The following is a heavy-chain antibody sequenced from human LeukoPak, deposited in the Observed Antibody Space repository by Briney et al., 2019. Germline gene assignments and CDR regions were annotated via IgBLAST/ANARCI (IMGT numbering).Heavy chain of an antibody. J-gene: IGHJ5*02. CDR3: ARGITMVRVTDWFDP. Sequence: PSETLSLTCAVYGGSFSGYYWSWIRQPPGKGLEWIGEINHSGSTNYNPSLKSRVTISVDTSKNQFSLKLSSVTAADTAVYYCARGITMVRVTDWFDPWGQGTLVTVSS. CDR2: INHSGST. V-gene: IGHV4-34*01. D-gene: IGHD3-10*01. CDR1: GGSFSGYY.